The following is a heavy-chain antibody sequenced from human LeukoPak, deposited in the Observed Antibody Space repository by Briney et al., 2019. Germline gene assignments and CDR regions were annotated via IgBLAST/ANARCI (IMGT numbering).Heavy chain of an antibody. CDR2: INPDTGDK. CDR3: ARTTSMTASGYDY. J-gene: IGHJ4*02. Sequence: ASVKVSCKASGYTFANYHINWVRQASGQGLEWMTWINPDTGDKGYARKFQDRVTITTDTSISTAYMELSSLSSEDTAVYFCARTTSMTASGYDYWGQGTLVTVSS. V-gene: IGHV1-8*03. D-gene: IGHD2-21*02. CDR1: GYTFANYH.